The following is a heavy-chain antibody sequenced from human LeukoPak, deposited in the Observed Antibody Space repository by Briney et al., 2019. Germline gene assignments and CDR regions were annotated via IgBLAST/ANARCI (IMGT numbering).Heavy chain of an antibody. V-gene: IGHV1-46*01. CDR1: GYTFTSNY. CDR2: ISPSGGST. J-gene: IGHJ3*02. CDR3: ARLLRGATLDAFDI. Sequence: ASVKVSCKAFGYTFTSNYMHWVRQAPGQGPEWMGVISPSGGSTTYAQKFQGRVTLTRDMSTSTDYLELSSLRSEDTAVYYCARLLRGATLDAFDIWGQGTMVTVSS. D-gene: IGHD1-26*01.